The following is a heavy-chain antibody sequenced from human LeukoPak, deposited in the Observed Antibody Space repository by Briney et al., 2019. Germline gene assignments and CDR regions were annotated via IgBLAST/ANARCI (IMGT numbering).Heavy chain of an antibody. D-gene: IGHD6-13*01. V-gene: IGHV4-59*12. CDR3: ARALRSHWYSSSWAVLFDI. CDR2: IYYSGST. Sequence: PSETLSLTCTVSGGSISSYYWSWIRQPPGKGLEWIGYIYYSGSTNYNPSLKSRVTISVDKSKNQFSLKLSSVTAADTAVYYCARALRSHWYSSSWAVLFDIWGQGTMVTVSS. J-gene: IGHJ3*02. CDR1: GGSISSYY.